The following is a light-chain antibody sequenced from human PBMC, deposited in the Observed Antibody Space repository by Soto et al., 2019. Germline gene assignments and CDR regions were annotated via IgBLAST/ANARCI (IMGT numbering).Light chain of an antibody. Sequence: DIVMTQSPDSLAVSLGERATVNCRSSQSVLYSSNNKNYLAWYQQRPGQPPKLLIYWASTRESGVPDRFSGSGSGTDFTLTINSLQAEDVAVYYCQQYYSVPYTSGQGTQLEI. CDR1: QSVLYSSNNKNY. CDR2: WAS. J-gene: IGKJ2*01. V-gene: IGKV4-1*01. CDR3: QQYYSVPYT.